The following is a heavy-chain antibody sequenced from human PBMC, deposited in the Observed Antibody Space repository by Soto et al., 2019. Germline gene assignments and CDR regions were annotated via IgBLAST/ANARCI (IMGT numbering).Heavy chain of an antibody. CDR2: IWYDGSNK. D-gene: IGHD5-12*01. J-gene: IGHJ6*02. V-gene: IGHV3-33*01. CDR1: GFAFSSYG. Sequence: QVQLVESGGGVVQPGRSLRLSCAASGFAFSSYGMHWVRQAPGKGLEWVAVIWYDGSNKYYADSVKGRFTISRDNSKNTLYLQMNSXRAEDTAVXXXAXARGXSXXDFNYYYYGMDVWGQGTTVTVSS. CDR3: AXARGXSXXDFNYYYYGMDV.